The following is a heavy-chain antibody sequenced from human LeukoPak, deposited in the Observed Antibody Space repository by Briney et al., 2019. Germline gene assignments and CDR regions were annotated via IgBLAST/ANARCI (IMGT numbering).Heavy chain of an antibody. J-gene: IGHJ4*02. Sequence: ASVKVSCKASGYTFTSYGISWVRQAPGQGLEWMGWINPNSGGTNYAQKFQGRVTMTRDTSISTAYMELSRLRSDDTAVYYCARDYGRVSSSWYLLHYWGQGTLVTVSS. CDR3: ARDYGRVSSSWYLLHY. CDR2: INPNSGGT. V-gene: IGHV1-2*02. D-gene: IGHD6-13*01. CDR1: GYTFTSYG.